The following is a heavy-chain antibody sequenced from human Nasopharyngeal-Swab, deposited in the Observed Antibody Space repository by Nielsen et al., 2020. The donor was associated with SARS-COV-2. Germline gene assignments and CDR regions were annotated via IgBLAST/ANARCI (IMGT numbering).Heavy chain of an antibody. V-gene: IGHV3-48*02. CDR2: ISSSSSTI. J-gene: IGHJ3*02. D-gene: IGHD1-20*01. CDR3: ARGITGTRRPDAFDI. Sequence: GESLKISCAASGFTVSSNYMNWVRQAPGKGLEWVSYISSSSSTIYYADSVKGRFTISRDNAKNSLYLQMNSLRDEDTAVYYCARGITGTRRPDAFDIWGQGTMVTVSS. CDR1: GFTVSSNY.